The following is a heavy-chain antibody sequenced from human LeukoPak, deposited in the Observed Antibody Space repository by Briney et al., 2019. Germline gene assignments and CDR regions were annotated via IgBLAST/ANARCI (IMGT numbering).Heavy chain of an antibody. CDR2: IKEDGSER. CDR1: PFIFSGHW. J-gene: IGHJ4*02. V-gene: IGHV3-7*03. CDR3: ARDLGYRTNGACHTRFDY. Sequence: PGGSLRLSCEASPFIFSGHWLNWVRRTPGKGLEWVASIKEDGSERQYVDSVKGRFSISRDNTKGSLFLQSNSLRAEDTAVYYCARDLGYRTNGACHTRFDYWGQGTLVTVSS. D-gene: IGHD2-8*01.